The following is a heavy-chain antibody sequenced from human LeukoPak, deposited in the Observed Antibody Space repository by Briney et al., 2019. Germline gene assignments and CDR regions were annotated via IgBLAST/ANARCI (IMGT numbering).Heavy chain of an antibody. CDR2: ISSSSSYI. V-gene: IGHV3-21*01. J-gene: IGHJ4*02. CDR1: GFTFSSYS. D-gene: IGHD2-2*01. CDR3: ARRSICSSTSCYWGYFDY. Sequence: PGGSLRLSCAASGFTFSSYSMNWVRQAPGKGLEWVSSISSSSSYIYYAVSVKGRFTISRDNAKNSLYLQMNSLRAEDTAVYYCARRSICSSTSCYWGYFDYWGQGTLVTVSS.